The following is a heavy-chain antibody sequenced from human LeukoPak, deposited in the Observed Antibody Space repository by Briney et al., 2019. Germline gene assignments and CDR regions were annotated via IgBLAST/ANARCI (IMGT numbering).Heavy chain of an antibody. V-gene: IGHV1-2*02. CDR3: AREGIPYSSSWYWDYYYYYYMDV. CDR1: GYTFTDYY. Sequence: GASVKVSCKASGYTFTDYYMHWVRQAPGQGLEWMGWINPNSSGTNYAQKFQGRVTMTRDTSISTAYMELSRLRSDDTAVYYCAREGIPYSSSWYWDYYYYYYMDVWGKGTTATVSS. CDR2: INPNSSGT. D-gene: IGHD6-13*01. J-gene: IGHJ6*03.